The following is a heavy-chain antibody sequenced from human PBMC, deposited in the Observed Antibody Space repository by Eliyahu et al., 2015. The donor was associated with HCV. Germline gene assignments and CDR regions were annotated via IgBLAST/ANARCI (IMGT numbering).Heavy chain of an antibody. D-gene: IGHD3-22*01. V-gene: IGHV5-51*01. CDR2: IYPGDSDT. J-gene: IGHJ3*02. Sequence: VIYPGDSDTRYSPSFQGQVTISADKSISTAYLQWSSLKASDTAMYYCARMDYYDSSGYPRGDAFDIWSQGTMVTVSS. CDR3: ARMDYYDSSGYPRGDAFDI.